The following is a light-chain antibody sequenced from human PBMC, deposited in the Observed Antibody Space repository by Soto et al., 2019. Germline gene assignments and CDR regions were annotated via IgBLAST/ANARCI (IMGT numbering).Light chain of an antibody. CDR3: SVWDDGLNGVV. CDR2: LND. Sequence: QSVLTQPPSASGTPGQRVTISCSGSSSNIGINTVNWYQQFPGTAPKVLIYLNDQRPSGVPDRFSGSKSGTSASLAISGLQSEDEADYYCSVWDDGLNGVVFGGGTKLTVL. CDR1: SSNIGINT. J-gene: IGLJ3*02. V-gene: IGLV1-44*01.